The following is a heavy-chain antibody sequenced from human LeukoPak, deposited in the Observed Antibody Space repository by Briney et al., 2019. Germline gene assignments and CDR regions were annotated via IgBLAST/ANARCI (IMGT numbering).Heavy chain of an antibody. CDR3: VKDSTHFRVWDSYDTAGLNY. D-gene: IGHD3-22*01. CDR2: ISSGSTYR. CDR1: GFTFSSYS. J-gene: IGHJ4*02. Sequence: GGSLRLSCAASGFTFSSYSMNWVRQAPGKGLEWVSSISSGSTYRYYADSVKGRFTVSRDNSKNTLYLQMNSLRAEDTAVYYRVKDSTHFRVWDSYDTAGLNYWGQGTLVTVSS. V-gene: IGHV3-21*01.